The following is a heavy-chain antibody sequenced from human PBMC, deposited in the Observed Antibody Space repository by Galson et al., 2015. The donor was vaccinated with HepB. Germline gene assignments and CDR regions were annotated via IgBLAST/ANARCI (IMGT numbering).Heavy chain of an antibody. D-gene: IGHD6-6*01. CDR3: AKGRRGSSSLYYYYYMDV. CDR2: INTNTGNP. CDR1: GYTFTSYA. V-gene: IGHV7-4-1*02. J-gene: IGHJ6*03. Sequence: SVKVSCKASGYTFTSYAMNWVRQAPGQGLEWMGWINTNTGNPTYAQGFTGRFVFSLDTSVSTAYLQISSLKAEDTAVYYCAKGRRGSSSLYYYYYMDVWGKGTTVTVSS.